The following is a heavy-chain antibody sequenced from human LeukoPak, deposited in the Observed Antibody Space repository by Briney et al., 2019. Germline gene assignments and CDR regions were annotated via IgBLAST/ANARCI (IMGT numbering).Heavy chain of an antibody. CDR3: ARSSVPRRGYSYGRIFDY. CDR2: IYPGDSYT. D-gene: IGHD5-18*01. Sequence: GESLKISCKGSGYSFTTHWIGWVRQMPGKGLEWMGIIYPGDSYTTYSPSFQGQVTISADKSISTAYLQWSSLKASDTAMYYCARSSVPRRGYSYGRIFDYWGQGTLVTVSS. J-gene: IGHJ4*02. CDR1: GYSFTTHW. V-gene: IGHV5-51*01.